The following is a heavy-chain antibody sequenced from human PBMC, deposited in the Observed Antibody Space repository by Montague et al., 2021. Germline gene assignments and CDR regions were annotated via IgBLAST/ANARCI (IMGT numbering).Heavy chain of an antibody. V-gene: IGHV6-1*01. CDR2: TYYRSKWYY. Sequence: CAISGDSVGVETASCSWVRQSSSRHLAWLGVTYYRSKWYYDYAVXVKSRVTISPDTSKNQFSLQLSSVTPEDRAVYYCARDPRYSLSWSFDYWGQGTLVTVSS. J-gene: IGHJ4*02. CDR1: GDSVGVETAS. D-gene: IGHD6-13*01. CDR3: ARDPRYSLSWSFDY.